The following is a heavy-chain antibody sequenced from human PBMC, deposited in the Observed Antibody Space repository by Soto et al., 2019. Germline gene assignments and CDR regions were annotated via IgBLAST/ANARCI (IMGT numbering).Heavy chain of an antibody. V-gene: IGHV4-39*01. J-gene: IGHJ4*02. CDR2: IYYSGST. D-gene: IGHD4-17*01. CDR3: ARLDPTAAQAGY. Sequence: QLQLQESGPGLVKPSETLSLTCTVSGGSISSSSYYWGWIRQPPGKGLEWIGSIYYSGSTYYNPSLKSRVTISVDTSKNQFSLKLSSVTAADTAVYYCARLDPTAAQAGYWGQGTLVTVSS. CDR1: GGSISSSSYY.